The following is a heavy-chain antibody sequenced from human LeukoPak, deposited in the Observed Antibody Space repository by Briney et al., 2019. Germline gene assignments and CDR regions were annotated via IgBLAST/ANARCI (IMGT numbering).Heavy chain of an antibody. CDR3: ATADWESFYFDS. Sequence: KPSETLSLTCTVSGGSVSRGGYYWNWIRQHPGKGLEWIGFTSYSEGTYYNPSLMSRITISVDRSQNQFSLKMRDVTAAHTAVYFCATADWESFYFDSWGQGALVAVSS. CDR2: TSYSEGT. CDR1: GGSVSRGGYY. V-gene: IGHV4-31*03. J-gene: IGHJ4*02. D-gene: IGHD1-26*01.